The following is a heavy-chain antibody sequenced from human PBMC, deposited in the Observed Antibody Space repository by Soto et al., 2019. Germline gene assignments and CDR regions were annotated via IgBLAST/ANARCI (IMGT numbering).Heavy chain of an antibody. CDR2: IGNSGAGT. V-gene: IGHV3-23*01. J-gene: IGHJ5*02. Sequence: EVQLLESGGGLVQPGGSLGLSCVASGFTFSSYGMSWVRQAPGKGLEWVSGIGNSGAGTFYADSVKGRFTISRDNSKNTLHLQMNSLRAEDTALYYCAINMITFAGISLPGILDTWGQGTLVTVSS. CDR3: AINMITFAGISLPGILDT. CDR1: GFTFSSYG. D-gene: IGHD3-16*01.